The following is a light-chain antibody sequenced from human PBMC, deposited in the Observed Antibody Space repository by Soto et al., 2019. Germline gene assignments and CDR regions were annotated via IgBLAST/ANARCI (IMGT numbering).Light chain of an antibody. CDR1: QSVTSQ. J-gene: IGKJ4*01. V-gene: IGKV3-11*01. CDR2: DAS. CDR3: QHRYNWPLT. Sequence: LSLSPGERATLSCRASQSVTSQLAWYQQKPGQAPRLLISDASNRATGIPARFSGSGSGTDFTLTVSSLEPEDFAVYYCQHRYNWPLTFGGGTKVEIK.